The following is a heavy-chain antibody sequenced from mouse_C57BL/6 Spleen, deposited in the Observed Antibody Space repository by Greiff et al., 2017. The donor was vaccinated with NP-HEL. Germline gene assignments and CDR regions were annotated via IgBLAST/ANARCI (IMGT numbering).Heavy chain of an antibody. CDR3: ARRNSEDWFAY. D-gene: IGHD2-12*01. CDR2: ISSGGSYT. J-gene: IGHJ3*01. Sequence: EVQLVESGGDLVKPGGSLKLSCAASGFTFSSYGMSWVRQTPDKRLEWVATISSGGSYTYYPDSVKGRFTISRDNAKNTLYLQMSSLKSEDTAMYYCARRNSEDWFAYWGQGTLVTVSA. CDR1: GFTFSSYG. V-gene: IGHV5-6*01.